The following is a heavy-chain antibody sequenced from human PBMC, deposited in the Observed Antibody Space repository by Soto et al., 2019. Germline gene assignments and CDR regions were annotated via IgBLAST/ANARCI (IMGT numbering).Heavy chain of an antibody. CDR3: AKDSNGLGEGISYFDY. V-gene: IGHV3-23*01. CDR2: ISGSGGST. Sequence: GGSLRLSCAASGFTFSSYAMSWVRQAPGKGLEWVSAISGSGGSTYYADSVKGRFTISRDNSKNTLYLQMNSLRAEDTAVYYCAKDSNGLGEGISYFDYWGQGTLVTVSS. J-gene: IGHJ4*02. D-gene: IGHD3-10*01. CDR1: GFTFSSYA.